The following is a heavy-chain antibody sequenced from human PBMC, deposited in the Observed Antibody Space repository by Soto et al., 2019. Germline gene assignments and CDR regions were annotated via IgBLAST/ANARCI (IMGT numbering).Heavy chain of an antibody. Sequence: QVQLVESGGGLVEPGGSLRLSCVASGFTFSDYYMSWIRQAPGKGLEWVSYIAGTSYYTNYGDSVKGRFVISRDNAKNSLYLHMKSLRAEDTAVYFCARARSSGRDDALDIWGRGTVLTVSS. CDR2: IAGTSYYT. CDR1: GFTFSDYY. CDR3: ARARSSGRDDALDI. V-gene: IGHV3-11*05. J-gene: IGHJ3*02. D-gene: IGHD1-26*01.